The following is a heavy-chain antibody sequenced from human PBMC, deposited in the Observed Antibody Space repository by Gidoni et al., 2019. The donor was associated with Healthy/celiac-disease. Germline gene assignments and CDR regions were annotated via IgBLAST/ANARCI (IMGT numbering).Heavy chain of an antibody. V-gene: IGHV5-51*01. CDR3: ARLGRYYDFWSGSENQN. CDR2: IYPGDSDT. J-gene: IGHJ4*02. D-gene: IGHD3-3*01. CDR1: GYSFTSYW. Sequence: EVQLVQSGAEVKKPGESLKISCKGSGYSFTSYWIGWVRQMPGKGLEWMGIIYPGDSDTRYSPSFQGQVTISADKSISTAYLQWSSMKASDTAMYYCARLGRYYDFWSGSENQNWGQGTLVTVSS.